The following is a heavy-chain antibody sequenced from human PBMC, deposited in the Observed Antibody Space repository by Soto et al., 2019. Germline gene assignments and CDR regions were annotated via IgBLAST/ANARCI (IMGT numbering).Heavy chain of an antibody. Sequence: QVQLQESGPGLVKPSETLSLTCTVSGGSISSFFWSWIRQPPGKGLEWIGYIYSSGSTTYNPSLKRRVSMSVDTSKNQVSLRLRSVTAADTAVYYCARTHEIWRGWFDPWGQGTLVSVSS. V-gene: IGHV4-59*01. CDR3: ARTHEIWRGWFDP. CDR1: GGSISSFF. J-gene: IGHJ5*02. D-gene: IGHD3-10*01. CDR2: IYSSGST.